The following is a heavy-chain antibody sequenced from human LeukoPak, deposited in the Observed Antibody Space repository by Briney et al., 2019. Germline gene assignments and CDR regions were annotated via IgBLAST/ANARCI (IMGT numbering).Heavy chain of an antibody. CDR1: GFSFSNAW. CDR3: TTYHYRASGGPLVSADNNNVDV. Sequence: GGSLGLSCAASGFSFSNAWMIWVRQAPGKGLEWVGRIKRKTEGGTTEYAAPVKGRFSISRDDSKNTLYLQMNSLKTDDTGVYYCTTYHYRASGGPLVSADNNNVDVWGQGTTVIVSS. D-gene: IGHD3-10*01. V-gene: IGHV3-15*01. J-gene: IGHJ6*02. CDR2: IKRKTEGGTT.